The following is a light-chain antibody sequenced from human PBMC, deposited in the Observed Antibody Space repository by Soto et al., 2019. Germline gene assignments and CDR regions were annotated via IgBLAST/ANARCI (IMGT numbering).Light chain of an antibody. V-gene: IGKV1-39*01. CDR1: QSISSY. J-gene: IGKJ3*01. CDR3: QQSYSTPG. CDR2: AAS. Sequence: DIQMTQSPSSLSASVGDRVTITCRASQSISSYLNWYQQKPGKAPKLLIYAASSLQSGLPSRFSGSGSGTDFTLTISNLQPEDFATYYCQQSYSTPGFGPGTKVDIK.